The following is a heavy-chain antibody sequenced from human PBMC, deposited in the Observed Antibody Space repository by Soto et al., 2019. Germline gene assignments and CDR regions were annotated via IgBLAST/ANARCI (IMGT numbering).Heavy chain of an antibody. CDR3: VRQGIGNLHGLVDV. D-gene: IGHD1-1*01. V-gene: IGHV4-59*08. Sequence: QVQLQQSGPGLVKPSETLSLTCTVSSGPSSSHNWGWIRQPPRRGLEWIGYVYYTGGTSYNPSLTTRVTISAGTSTNHICLTLSSVTAADTAVYYCVRQGIGNLHGLVDVRGQGTTVSVSS. CDR2: VYYTGGT. CDR1: SGPSSSHN. J-gene: IGHJ6*02.